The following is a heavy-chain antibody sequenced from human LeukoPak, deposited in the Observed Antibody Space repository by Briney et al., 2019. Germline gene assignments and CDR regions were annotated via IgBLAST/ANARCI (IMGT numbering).Heavy chain of an antibody. V-gene: IGHV1-69*06. CDR3: ARADTYYYDSSGYHNFDY. CDR1: GGTFSSYA. CDR2: IIPIFGTA. J-gene: IGHJ4*02. D-gene: IGHD3-22*01. Sequence: ASVKVSCKASGGTFSSYAISWVRQAPGQGLEWMGGIIPIFGTANYAQKFQGRVTITADKSTSTAYMELSSLRSEDTAVYYCARADTYYYDSSGYHNFDYWGQGTLVTVSS.